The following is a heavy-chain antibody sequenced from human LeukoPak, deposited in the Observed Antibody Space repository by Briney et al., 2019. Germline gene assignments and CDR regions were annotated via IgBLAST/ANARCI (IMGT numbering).Heavy chain of an antibody. V-gene: IGHV3-33*06. CDR3: AKGDYDSSGYYWFRPENTYYYFDY. CDR1: GFTFSSYG. Sequence: PGGSLRLSCAASGFTFSSYGMHWVRQAPGKGLEWVAVIWYDGSNKYYADSVKGRFTISRDNSKNTLYLQMNSLRAEDTAVYYCAKGDYDSSGYYWFRPENTYYYFDYWGQGTLVTVSS. CDR2: IWYDGSNK. J-gene: IGHJ4*02. D-gene: IGHD3-22*01.